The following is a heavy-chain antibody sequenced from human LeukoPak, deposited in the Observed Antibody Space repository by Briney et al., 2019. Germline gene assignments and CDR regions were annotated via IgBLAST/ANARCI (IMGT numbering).Heavy chain of an antibody. J-gene: IGHJ3*02. CDR2: ISRSSSYI. CDR1: AFTFSSYS. CDR3: ARPPMSLYVAPDGDI. D-gene: IGHD3-16*01. Sequence: KPGGSLRLSCAAPAFTFSSYSMNWVRQAPGKGLEWVSSISRSSSYIYYADSLKGRFTISRDNAKNSLYLHMNSLRAEDTAVYYCARPPMSLYVAPDGDIWGQGTMVIVSS. V-gene: IGHV3-21*01.